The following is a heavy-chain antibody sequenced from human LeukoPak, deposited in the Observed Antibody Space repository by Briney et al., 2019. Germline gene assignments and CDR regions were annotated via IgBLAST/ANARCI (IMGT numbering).Heavy chain of an antibody. CDR1: GYTFTSYG. D-gene: IGHD3-22*01. V-gene: IGHV1-18*01. CDR2: ISAYNGNT. J-gene: IGHJ4*02. CDR3: ARVEAYYYDSSGYYYL. Sequence: ASVKVSCKASGYTFTSYGISWVGQAPGQGLEWMGWISAYNGNTNYAQKLQGRVTMTTDTSTSTAYMELRSLRSDDTAVYYCARVEAYYYDSSGYYYLWGQGTLVTVSS.